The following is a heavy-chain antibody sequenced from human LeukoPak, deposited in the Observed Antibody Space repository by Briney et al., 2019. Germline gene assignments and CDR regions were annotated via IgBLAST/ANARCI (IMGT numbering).Heavy chain of an antibody. V-gene: IGHV4-39*01. CDR1: GGSISSSSYY. D-gene: IGHD5-18*01. Sequence: SKTLSLTCTVSGGSISSSSYYWGWIRQPPGKGLEWIGSIYYSGSTYYNPSLKSRVTISVDTSKNQFSLKLSSVTAADTAVYYCARKSTAMAGSFDYWGQGTLVTVSS. CDR2: IYYSGST. CDR3: ARKSTAMAGSFDY. J-gene: IGHJ4*02.